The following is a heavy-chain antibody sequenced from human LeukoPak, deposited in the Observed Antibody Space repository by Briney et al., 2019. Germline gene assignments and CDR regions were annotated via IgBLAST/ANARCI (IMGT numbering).Heavy chain of an antibody. Sequence: GGSLRLSCVASGFTFSSYSMNWVRQAPGKGLEWVSSISSSSSYIYYADSVKGRFTISRDNAKNSLYLQMNSLRAEDTAVYYCARDHARSDAFDIWGQGTMVTVSS. J-gene: IGHJ3*02. CDR3: ARDHARSDAFDI. CDR1: GFTFSSYS. V-gene: IGHV3-21*01. CDR2: ISSSSSYI. D-gene: IGHD3-3*01.